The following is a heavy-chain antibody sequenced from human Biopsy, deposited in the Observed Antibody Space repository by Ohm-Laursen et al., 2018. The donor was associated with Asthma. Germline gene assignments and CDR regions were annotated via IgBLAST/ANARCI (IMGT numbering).Heavy chain of an antibody. CDR3: ARGVDRVTGLLDHFDS. V-gene: IGHV4-31*03. Sequence: TLSLTCTVSGDSITSGGCCWNWIRQHPGKGLEWIGYIHHSGTSYFNPSLKSRVTISLDGSKNQFSLKLSSVTAADTAVYYCARGVDRVTGLLDHFDSWGQGTLVTVSS. CDR1: GDSITSGGCC. J-gene: IGHJ4*02. CDR2: IHHSGTS. D-gene: IGHD2-21*02.